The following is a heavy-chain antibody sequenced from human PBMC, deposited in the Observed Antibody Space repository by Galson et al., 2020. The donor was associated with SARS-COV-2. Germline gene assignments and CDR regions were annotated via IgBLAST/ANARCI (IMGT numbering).Heavy chain of an antibody. Sequence: ASVKVSCKASGYTFTGYYMHWVRQAPGQGLEWMGWINPNSGGTNYAQKFQGRVTMTRDTSISTAYMELSRLRSDDTAVYYCARGYGSGSIYDAFDIWGQWTMVTVSS. CDR2: INPNSGGT. V-gene: IGHV1-2*02. J-gene: IGHJ3*02. CDR3: ARGYGSGSIYDAFDI. CDR1: GYTFTGYY. D-gene: IGHD3-10*01.